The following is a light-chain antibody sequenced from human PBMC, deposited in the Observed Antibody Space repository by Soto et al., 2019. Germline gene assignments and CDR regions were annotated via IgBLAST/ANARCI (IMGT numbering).Light chain of an antibody. CDR2: GAS. CDR1: QSVSSN. CDR3: QQYNNWPIT. V-gene: IGKV3-15*01. J-gene: IGKJ5*01. Sequence: EIVMTQSPATLSVSPGERVTLSCRASQSVSSNVAWYQQKPGQAPRLLIYGASTRATGIPARFSGSGSGTEFTLTISSLQSEDFAVYYCQQYNNWPITFGQGTRL.